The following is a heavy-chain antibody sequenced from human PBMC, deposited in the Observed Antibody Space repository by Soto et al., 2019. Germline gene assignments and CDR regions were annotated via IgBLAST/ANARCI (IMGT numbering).Heavy chain of an antibody. CDR3: AKDPEYCSGGSCYSVGYFDY. D-gene: IGHD2-15*01. V-gene: IGHV3-23*01. J-gene: IGHJ4*02. CDR1: GFTFSSYA. Sequence: GGSLRLSCAASGFTFSSYAMSWVRQAPGKGLEWVSAISGSGGSTYYADSVKGRFTISRDNSKNTLYLQMNSLRAEDTAVYYCAKDPEYCSGGSCYSVGYFDYWGQGTLVTVSS. CDR2: ISGSGGST.